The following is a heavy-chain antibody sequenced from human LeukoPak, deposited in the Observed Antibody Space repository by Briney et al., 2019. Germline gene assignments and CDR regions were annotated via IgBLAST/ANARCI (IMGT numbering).Heavy chain of an antibody. CDR1: GFTFSSYS. D-gene: IGHD3-10*01. V-gene: IGHV3-48*01. CDR2: ISSSSSI. Sequence: GGSLRLSCAASGFTFSSYSMNWVRQAPGKGLEWVSYISSSSSIYYADSVKGRFTISRDNSKNSLYLQMNSLRAEDTAVYYCARVRSRDWFDPWGRGTLVTVSS. CDR3: ARVRSRDWFDP. J-gene: IGHJ5*02.